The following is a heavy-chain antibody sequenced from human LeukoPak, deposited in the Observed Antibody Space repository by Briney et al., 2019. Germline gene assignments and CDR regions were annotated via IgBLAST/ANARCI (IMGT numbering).Heavy chain of an antibody. CDR2: IRYDGSNR. J-gene: IGHJ3*02. D-gene: IGHD3-22*01. CDR1: GFTFSSYG. V-gene: IGHV3-30*02. Sequence: GGSLRLSCAASGFTFSSYGMHWARQAPGKGLEWVAFIRYDGSNRYYADSVKGRFTISRDNSKNTLYLQMNSLRAEDTAVYYCARDPNLPPSITMIVVVTRMFDIWGQGTMVTVSS. CDR3: ARDPNLPPSITMIVVVTRMFDI.